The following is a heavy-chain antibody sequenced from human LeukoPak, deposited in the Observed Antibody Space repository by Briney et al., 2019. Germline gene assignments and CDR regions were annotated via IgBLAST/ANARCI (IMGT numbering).Heavy chain of an antibody. J-gene: IGHJ6*03. Sequence: SETLSLTCTVSGGSISSYYWSWIRQPPGKGLEWIGYIYYSGSTNYNPSLKSRVTISVDTSKNQFSLKLSSVTAADTAVYYCARERGSSSWYGVYYMDVWGKGTTVTVSS. CDR2: IYYSGST. CDR1: GGSISSYY. CDR3: ARERGSSSWYGVYYMDV. D-gene: IGHD6-13*01. V-gene: IGHV4-59*01.